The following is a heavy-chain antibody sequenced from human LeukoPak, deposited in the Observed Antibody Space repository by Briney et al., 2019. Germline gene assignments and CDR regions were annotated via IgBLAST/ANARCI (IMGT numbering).Heavy chain of an antibody. Sequence: SETLSLTCTVSGGSISSYYWSWIRQPPGKGLEWIGYIYYSGSTNYNPSLKSRVTISVDTSKNQFSLKLSSVTAADTAVYNCARHEWDGYSYYFDYWGQGTLVTVSS. V-gene: IGHV4-59*08. J-gene: IGHJ4*02. D-gene: IGHD2-21*01. CDR1: GGSISSYY. CDR2: IYYSGST. CDR3: ARHEWDGYSYYFDY.